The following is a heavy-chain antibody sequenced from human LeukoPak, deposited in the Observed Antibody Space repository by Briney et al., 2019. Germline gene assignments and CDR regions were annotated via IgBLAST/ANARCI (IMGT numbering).Heavy chain of an antibody. J-gene: IGHJ4*02. CDR1: GFSFSSYS. CDR3: ARDDPYASSSFDF. D-gene: IGHD2-2*01. V-gene: IGHV3-21*01. CDR2: ISISGSYI. Sequence: PGGSLRLSCAASGFSFSSYSMNWVRQAPGKGLEWVSSISISGSYINYADSVKGRFTISRDNARNSLYLQMNSLRAEDTAVYYCARDDPYASSSFDFWGQGTLVTVSS.